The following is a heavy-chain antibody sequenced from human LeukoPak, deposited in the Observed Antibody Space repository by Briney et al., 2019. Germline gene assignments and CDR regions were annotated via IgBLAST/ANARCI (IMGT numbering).Heavy chain of an antibody. D-gene: IGHD6-13*01. V-gene: IGHV1-69*01. CDR2: IIPIFGTA. J-gene: IGHJ4*02. CDR3: ASPVSGYSSSFDY. CDR1: GGTFSSYA. Sequence: ASVKVSCKASGGTFSSYAISWVRQAPGQGLEWMGGIIPIFGTANYAQKFQGRVTITADESTSTAYMELCSLRSEDTAVYYCASPVSGYSSSFDYWGQGTLVTVSS.